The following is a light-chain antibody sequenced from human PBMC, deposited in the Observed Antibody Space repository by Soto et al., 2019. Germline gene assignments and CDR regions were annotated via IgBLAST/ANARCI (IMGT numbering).Light chain of an antibody. Sequence: ETVLTQSPGTLYFSPGERATLSCRASQSVSSNSAWYQQKPGQAPSLLIYGASTRATGTPARFSGSGSGTEFTLTISSLQSEDFAVYYCQQYIRWPLTFGGGTKVDIK. J-gene: IGKJ4*01. CDR1: QSVSSN. V-gene: IGKV3-15*01. CDR3: QQYIRWPLT. CDR2: GAS.